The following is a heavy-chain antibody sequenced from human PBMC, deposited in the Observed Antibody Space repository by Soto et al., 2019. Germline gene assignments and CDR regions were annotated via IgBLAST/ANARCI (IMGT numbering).Heavy chain of an antibody. J-gene: IGHJ6*02. D-gene: IGHD6-13*01. CDR3: AHRLAAAGARHYYYGMDV. Sequence: QITLKESGPPLVKPTQTLTLTCTFSGFSLSTSGVGVGWIRQPPGKALEWLALIYWDDDKRYSPSLKSRLTITKDTSKNQVVLTMTNMDPVDTATYYCAHRLAAAGARHYYYGMDVWAKGPRSPSP. CDR2: IYWDDDK. V-gene: IGHV2-5*02. CDR1: GFSLSTSGVG.